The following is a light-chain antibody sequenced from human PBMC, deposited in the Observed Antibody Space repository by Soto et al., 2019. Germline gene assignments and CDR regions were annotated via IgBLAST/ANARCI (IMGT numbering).Light chain of an antibody. CDR3: SSYTSSSTWV. J-gene: IGLJ3*02. V-gene: IGLV2-14*01. CDR1: SSDVGGYNY. CDR2: DVS. Sequence: QSVLTQPASVSGSPGQSITISCTGTSSDVGGYNYVSWYQQHPGKAPKLMIYDVSNRPSGVSNRFSGSKSGNTASLTISGLQAEDEADYYCSSYTSSSTWVFVGGTKVTVL.